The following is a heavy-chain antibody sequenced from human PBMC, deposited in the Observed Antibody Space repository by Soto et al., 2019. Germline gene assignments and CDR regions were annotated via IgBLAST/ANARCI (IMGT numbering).Heavy chain of an antibody. V-gene: IGHV3-30*18. Sequence: QVQLVESGGGVVQPGRSLRLSCAASGFTFSNYGMHWVRQAPGKGLEWVALISYDGYNKYYADSVKGRFTISRDSCKSTLYLQMDSLKAEDTAVYYCAKDPANVEIHGAFDYWGQGTLVTVSS. CDR2: ISYDGYNK. CDR3: AKDPANVEIHGAFDY. J-gene: IGHJ4*02. CDR1: GFTFSNYG. D-gene: IGHD1-1*01.